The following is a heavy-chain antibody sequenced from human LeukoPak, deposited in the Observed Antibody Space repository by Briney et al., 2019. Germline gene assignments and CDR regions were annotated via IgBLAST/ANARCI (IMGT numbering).Heavy chain of an antibody. CDR3: ARSWSGSVTAADI. CDR1: GGSISGYY. D-gene: IGHD3-3*01. J-gene: IGHJ3*02. V-gene: IGHV4-4*07. Sequence: SETLSLTCTVSGGSISGYYWTWIRQPAGKGLEWIGRIYSSGGTGYNPSLKSRVTMSVDTSKNQFSLKLSSVTAADTAIYYCARSWSGSVTAADIWGQGTMVAVSS. CDR2: IYSSGGT.